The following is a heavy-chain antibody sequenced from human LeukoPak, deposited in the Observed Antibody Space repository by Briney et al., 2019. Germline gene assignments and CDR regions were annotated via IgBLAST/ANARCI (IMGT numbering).Heavy chain of an antibody. D-gene: IGHD6-19*01. CDR1: GFTFSSYA. V-gene: IGHV3-64*01. J-gene: IGHJ4*02. CDR3: VRSSGSFDY. CDR2: ISSNGYST. Sequence: PGGSLRLSCAASGFTFSSYAMHCVRQAPGKGLEYVSAISSNGYSTYYANSVKGRFTISRDSSKNTLYLQMGSLRDEYMAVYYCVRSSGSFDYWGQGTLVTVSS.